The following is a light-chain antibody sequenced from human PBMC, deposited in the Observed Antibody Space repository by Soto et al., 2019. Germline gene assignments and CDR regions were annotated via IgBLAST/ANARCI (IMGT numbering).Light chain of an antibody. CDR1: SSDVGGYNY. V-gene: IGLV2-14*01. Sequence: QSVLTQPASVSGSPGQSITISCTGTSSDVGGYNYVSWYQQYPGKAPKIMIYEVSKRPSGISNRLSGSKSGNTASLTISGLQAEDEADYYCSSYTSTFTRVFGGGTKLTVL. J-gene: IGLJ3*02. CDR3: SSYTSTFTRV. CDR2: EVS.